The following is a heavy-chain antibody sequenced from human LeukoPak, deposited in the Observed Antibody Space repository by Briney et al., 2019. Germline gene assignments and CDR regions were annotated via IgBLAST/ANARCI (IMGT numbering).Heavy chain of an antibody. J-gene: IGHJ4*02. CDR3: VRTRDYYYDSSGYYFGY. D-gene: IGHD3-22*01. CDR2: IYFSGST. Sequence: SETLSLTCTVSGGSISYSNSYWGWIRQPPGKGLEWIGNIYFSGSTNYNPSLKSRVTISVDKSKNQFSLKLSSVTAADTAVYYCVRTRDYYYDSSGYYFGYWGQGTLVTVSS. CDR1: GGSISYSNSY. V-gene: IGHV4-39*07.